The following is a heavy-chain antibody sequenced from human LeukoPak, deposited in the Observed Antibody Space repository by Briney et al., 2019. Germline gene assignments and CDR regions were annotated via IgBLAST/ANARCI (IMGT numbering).Heavy chain of an antibody. CDR1: GYTFTSYD. CDR2: MNPNSGNT. J-gene: IGHJ1*01. D-gene: IGHD3-22*01. CDR3: ARGIPHYYYDSSGGPRETEYFQH. V-gene: IGHV1-8*01. Sequence: ASVKVSCKASGYTFTSYDINWVRQATGQGLEWMGWMNPNSGNTGYAQKFQGRVTTTRNTSISTAYMELSSLRSEDTAVYYCARGIPHYYYDSSGGPRETEYFQHWGQGTLVTVSS.